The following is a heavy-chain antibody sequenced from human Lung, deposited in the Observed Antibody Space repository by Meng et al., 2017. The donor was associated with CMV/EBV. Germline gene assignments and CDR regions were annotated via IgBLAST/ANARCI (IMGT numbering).Heavy chain of an antibody. CDR1: GETFRSYA. D-gene: IGHD1-26*01. Sequence: VSRTASGETFRSYAIRWVRQAPGQGLEGMGGIIPIFGTANYEQKFQGRVTITTGESTSTAYMELSSLRSDDTAVYYCARLSGTISDYWGQGTLVTAPQ. CDR3: ARLSGTISDY. J-gene: IGHJ4*02. V-gene: IGHV1-69*05. CDR2: IIPIFGTA.